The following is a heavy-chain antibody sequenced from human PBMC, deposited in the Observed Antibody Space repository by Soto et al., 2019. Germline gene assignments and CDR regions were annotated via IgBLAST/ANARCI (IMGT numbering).Heavy chain of an antibody. CDR1: GFTFSSYE. J-gene: IGHJ3*02. Sequence: EVQLVESGGGLVQPGGSLRLSCAASGFTFSSYEMNWVRQAPGKGLEWVSYITGSGNTIYYADSVKGRFTISRDNAKNSLSLQMSSLRAEDTALYYCASEGSGSYGDAFAIWGQGTMVTVSS. D-gene: IGHD1-26*01. V-gene: IGHV3-48*03. CDR3: ASEGSGSYGDAFAI. CDR2: ITGSGNTI.